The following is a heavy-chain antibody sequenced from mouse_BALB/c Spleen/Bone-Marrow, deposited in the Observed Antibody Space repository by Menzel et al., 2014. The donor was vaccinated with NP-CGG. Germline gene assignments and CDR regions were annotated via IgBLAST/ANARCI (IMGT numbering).Heavy chain of an antibody. CDR2: ISSGSITI. V-gene: IGHV5-17*02. D-gene: IGHD1-2*01. CDR1: GFTFSSFA. J-gene: IGHJ4*01. Sequence: EVMLVESGGGLVQPGGSRKLSCAASGFTFSSFAMYWVRQAPEKGLEWVAYISSGSITIYYADTVKGRFTISRDNPKNTLFLQMTSLRSEDTAMYYCVRDYGYGAMDYWGQGTSVTVSS. CDR3: VRDYGYGAMDY.